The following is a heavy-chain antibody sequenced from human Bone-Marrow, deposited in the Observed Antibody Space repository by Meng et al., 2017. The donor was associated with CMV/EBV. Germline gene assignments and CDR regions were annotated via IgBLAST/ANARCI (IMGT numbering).Heavy chain of an antibody. V-gene: IGHV4-59*01. Sequence: SETLSLTCTVSGGSISSYYWSWIRQPPGKGLEWIGYIYYSGSTNYNPSLKSRVTISVDTSKNQFSLKLSPVTAADTAVYYCARDVGGATPDAFDIWGQGTMVTVSS. CDR1: GGSISSYY. CDR2: IYYSGST. J-gene: IGHJ3*02. CDR3: ARDVGGATPDAFDI. D-gene: IGHD1-26*01.